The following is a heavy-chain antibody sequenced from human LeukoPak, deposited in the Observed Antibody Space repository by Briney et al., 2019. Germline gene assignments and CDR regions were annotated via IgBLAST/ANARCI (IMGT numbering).Heavy chain of an antibody. CDR2: ISPYNGNT. J-gene: IGHJ3*02. CDR1: GYTFSSHS. D-gene: IGHD3-3*01. Sequence: GASVKVSCKPSGYTFSSHSMNWVRQAPGQGLEWMGWISPYNGNTKYAQKLQGRATMTTDTSTSTAYMELRSLRSDDTAVYYCASPVLRFSDHAFDIWGQGTMVTVSS. V-gene: IGHV1-18*01. CDR3: ASPVLRFSDHAFDI.